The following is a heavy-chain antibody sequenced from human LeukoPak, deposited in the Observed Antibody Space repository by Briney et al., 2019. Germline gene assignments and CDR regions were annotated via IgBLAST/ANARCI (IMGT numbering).Heavy chain of an antibody. CDR2: IYYSGST. V-gene: IGHV4-59*01. CDR3: AREIAAAAGYFDY. Sequence: SETLSLTCTVSGGSISSYYWSWIRQPPGKGLERIGYIYYSGSTNYNPSLKSRVTISVDTSKNQFSLKLSSVTAADTAVDYCAREIAAAAGYFDYWGQGTLVTVSS. J-gene: IGHJ4*02. D-gene: IGHD6-13*01. CDR1: GGSISSYY.